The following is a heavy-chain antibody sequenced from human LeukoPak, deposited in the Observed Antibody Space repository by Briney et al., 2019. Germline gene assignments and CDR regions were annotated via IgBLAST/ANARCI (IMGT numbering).Heavy chain of an antibody. Sequence: SETLSLTCTVSGDSIVTDYWSWIRQPAGKGVEWIGRIYTSGSTNYNPFLKSRVTVSVDMSKNQFSLKLSSVTAADTAVYYCAAAERRGVGSVSYHAIEYWGQGTLVTVSS. CDR2: IYTSGST. D-gene: IGHD3-10*01. V-gene: IGHV4-4*07. CDR3: AAAERRGVGSVSYHAIEY. CDR1: GDSIVTDY. J-gene: IGHJ4*02.